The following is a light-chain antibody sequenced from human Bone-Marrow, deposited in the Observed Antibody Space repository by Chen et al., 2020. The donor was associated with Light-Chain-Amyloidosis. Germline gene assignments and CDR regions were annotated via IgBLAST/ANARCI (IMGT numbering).Light chain of an antibody. CDR1: SGDVGTYNY. CDR3: SSFTSSSSYV. CDR2: AVS. V-gene: IGLV2-14*01. J-gene: IGLJ1*01. Sequence: QSALTQPASVSGSPGQSITISCTGTSGDVGTYNYVSWYQQHPGKATKVIFYAVSNRPSGVSNRFSGSKSGNTATLTISGLQAEDEADYYCSSFTSSSSYVFGPGTKVTVL.